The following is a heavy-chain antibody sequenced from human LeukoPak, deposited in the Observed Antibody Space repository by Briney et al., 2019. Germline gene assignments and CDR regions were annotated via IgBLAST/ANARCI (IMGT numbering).Heavy chain of an antibody. CDR1: GGSISSSSYY. Sequence: SETLSLTCTVSGGSISSSSYYWGWIRQPPGKGLEWIGSIYYSGSTYYNPSLNIRVTISVDKSKNQFSLKLSSVTAADTAVYYCARDGADGQLVPGEWGQGTLVTVSS. CDR2: IYYSGST. CDR3: ARDGADGQLVPGE. J-gene: IGHJ4*02. V-gene: IGHV4-39*07. D-gene: IGHD6-6*01.